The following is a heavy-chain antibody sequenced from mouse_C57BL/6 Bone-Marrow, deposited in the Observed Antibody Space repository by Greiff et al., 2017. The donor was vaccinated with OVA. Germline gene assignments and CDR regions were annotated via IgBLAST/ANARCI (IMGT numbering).Heavy chain of an antibody. CDR3: ASTLNWDIAY. CDR1: GYTFTDYY. J-gene: IGHJ3*01. CDR2: INPNNGGT. D-gene: IGHD4-1*01. V-gene: IGHV1-26*01. Sequence: VQLQQSGPELVKPGASVKISCKASGYTFTDYYMNWVKQSHGKSLEWIGDINPNNGGTSYNQKFKGKATLTVDKSSSTAYMELRSLTSDDSAVYYCASTLNWDIAYWGQGTLVTVSA.